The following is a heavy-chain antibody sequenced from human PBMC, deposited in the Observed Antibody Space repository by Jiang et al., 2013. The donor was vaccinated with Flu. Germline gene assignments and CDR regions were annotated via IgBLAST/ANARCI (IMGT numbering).Heavy chain of an antibody. CDR1: GASISNGSYY. Sequence: SGSGLVKPSETLSLTCSVSGASISNGSYYWGWIRQPPGKGLEWTGCIYNSGTTYYNPSLKSRVTIDVDTSRNQFSLRLSSVTAADTAVYYCATYRDLGRDYYVMDVWGQGTTVTVSS. D-gene: IGHD3-16*02. J-gene: IGHJ6*02. V-gene: IGHV4-39*01. CDR3: ATYRDLGRDYYVMDV. CDR2: IYNSGTT.